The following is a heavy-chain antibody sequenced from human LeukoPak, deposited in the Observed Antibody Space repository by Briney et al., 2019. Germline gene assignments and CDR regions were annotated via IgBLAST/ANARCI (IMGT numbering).Heavy chain of an antibody. V-gene: IGHV4-30-4*01. CDR2: IYYSGST. CDR1: GGAISSGDNY. J-gene: IGHJ4*02. D-gene: IGHD6-19*01. CDR3: ARGPSSWSYFDY. Sequence: SETLSLTSTVSGGAISSGDNYWSWIRQPPGKGLEWFGYIYYSGSTYYNPSLKSRLPLSVDTSKNQFSLKLSSVTAADTAVYYCARGPSSWSYFDYWGQ.